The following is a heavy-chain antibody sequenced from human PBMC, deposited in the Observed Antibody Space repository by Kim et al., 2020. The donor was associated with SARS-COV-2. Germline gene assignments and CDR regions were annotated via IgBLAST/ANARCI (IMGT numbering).Heavy chain of an antibody. Sequence: SYAQKFPGRVTITADESTSTVYMDLSSLMSDDTALYYCASMATIGDYFDYWGQGSLVTVSS. CDR3: ASMATIGDYFDY. D-gene: IGHD5-12*01. J-gene: IGHJ4*02. V-gene: IGHV1-69*01.